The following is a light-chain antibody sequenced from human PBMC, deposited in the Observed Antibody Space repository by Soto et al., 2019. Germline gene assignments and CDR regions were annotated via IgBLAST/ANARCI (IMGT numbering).Light chain of an antibody. CDR1: QGISSA. CDR3: QQFNSYPHT. J-gene: IGKJ2*01. Sequence: AIQLTQSPSSLSASVGDRVTITCRASQGISSALAWYQQKPGKAPKLLIYDASSLESGVPSRFSGSRSGTDFTLSISSLQPEDVATYYCQQFNSYPHTFGQGTKLEIK. V-gene: IGKV1-13*02. CDR2: DAS.